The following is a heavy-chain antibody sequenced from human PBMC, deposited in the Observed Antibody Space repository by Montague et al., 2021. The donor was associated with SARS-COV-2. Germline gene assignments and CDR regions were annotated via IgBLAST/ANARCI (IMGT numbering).Heavy chain of an antibody. J-gene: IGHJ4*02. CDR3: VRDTGSAQAGFDA. CDR2: TNYRSKWTS. V-gene: IGHV6-1*01. CDR1: GDSVWNNPAA. D-gene: IGHD4-17*01. Sequence: CAISGDSVWNNPAAWNWIRQSPSGGLEWLGRTNYRSKWTSDYATSVEGRISIDPGTSKNQFFLHLRSVTPEDTGVYYCVRDTGSAQAGFDAWGQGTLVTVSS.